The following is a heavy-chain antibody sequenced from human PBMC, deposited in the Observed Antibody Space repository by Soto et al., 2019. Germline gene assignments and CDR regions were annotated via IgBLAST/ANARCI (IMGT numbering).Heavy chain of an antibody. CDR2: MNPNSGNT. J-gene: IGHJ5*02. V-gene: IGHV1-8*01. D-gene: IGHD2-15*01. Sequence: ASVKVSCKASGYTFTSYDINWVRQATGQGLEWMGWMNPNSGNTGYAQKFQGRVTMTRNTSISTAYMELSSLRSEDTAVYYCARRRSGGSCYLFGGLGAPGGRSFRCWFDPWGQGTLVTVSS. CDR3: ARRRSGGSCYLFGGLGAPGGRSFRCWFDP. CDR1: GYTFTSYD.